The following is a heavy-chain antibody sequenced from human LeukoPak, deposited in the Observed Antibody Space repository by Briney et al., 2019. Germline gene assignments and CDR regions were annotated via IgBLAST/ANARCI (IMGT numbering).Heavy chain of an antibody. CDR1: GYSFTNYW. CDR3: ARQGDAVVTDV. J-gene: IGHJ6*02. V-gene: IGHV5-51*01. Sequence: GSLTISCTGSGYSFTNYWIGWVRQMPGKGLEWMAFINPGDSDTRYSPSFQGHVTISVDKSINTAYLQWGSLKASDTAMYYCARQGDAVVTDVWGQGTTIIVSS. CDR2: INPGDSDT. D-gene: IGHD4-23*01.